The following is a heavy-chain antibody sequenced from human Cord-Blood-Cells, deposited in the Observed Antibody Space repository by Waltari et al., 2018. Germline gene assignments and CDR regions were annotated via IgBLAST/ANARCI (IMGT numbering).Heavy chain of an antibody. CDR2: ISGSGGST. J-gene: IGHJ4*02. CDR1: GFTFRSYA. D-gene: IGHD5-12*01. V-gene: IGHV3-23*01. CDR3: ANLEGYSGYDFDY. Sequence: EVQLLESGGGLVQPGGSLRLSCAASGFTFRSYAMSWVRQAPGKGLEWVSAISGSGGSTYYADSVKGRFTISRDNSKNTLYLQMNSLRAEDTAVYYCANLEGYSGYDFDYWGQGTLVTVSS.